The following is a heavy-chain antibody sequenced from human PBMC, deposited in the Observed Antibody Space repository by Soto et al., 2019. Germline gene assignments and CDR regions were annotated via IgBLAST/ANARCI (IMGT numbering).Heavy chain of an antibody. CDR3: ARDGYDSGSYYLDH. CDR1: GLTFIRYA. Sequence: QVQLVESGGGVVQPGRSLRLSCAAAGLTFIRYAMHWVRQAPGKGLEWVAVISCDGDATYYADSVKGRFTISRDNSKNTLYLQMNSLRAEDTAVYYCARDGYDSGSYYLDHWGQGTLVTVSS. CDR2: ISCDGDAT. D-gene: IGHD3-10*01. V-gene: IGHV3-30-3*01. J-gene: IGHJ4*02.